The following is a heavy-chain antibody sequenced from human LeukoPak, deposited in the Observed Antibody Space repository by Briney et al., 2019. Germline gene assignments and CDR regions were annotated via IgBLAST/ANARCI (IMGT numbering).Heavy chain of an antibody. CDR3: VREGYCSPTSCYTVSEYLQH. V-gene: IGHV1-18*01. Sequence: ASVKVSCKASGYTFITYGITWVRQAPGQGLEWMGWISAYNGNTNYAQKLQDRVTMTTDTSTSTAYMELRSLRSDDTAVYYCVREGYCSPTSCYTVSEYLQHWGQGTLVIVFS. J-gene: IGHJ1*01. D-gene: IGHD2-2*01. CDR1: GYTFITYG. CDR2: ISAYNGNT.